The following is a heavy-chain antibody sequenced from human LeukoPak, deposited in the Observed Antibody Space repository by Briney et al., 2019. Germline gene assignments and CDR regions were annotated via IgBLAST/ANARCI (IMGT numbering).Heavy chain of an antibody. CDR1: GASIISGDSY. V-gene: IGHV4-30-4*01. Sequence: SQTLSLTCTVSGASIISGDSYWSWIRQPPGKGLEWIGYIYYRGSTYNNPSLRSRLIISVATSKNQFSLRLSSVTAADTAVYYCARGPHVSDGIAAVRIDYWGQGTLVTVSS. J-gene: IGHJ4*02. CDR3: ARGPHVSDGIAAVRIDY. D-gene: IGHD6-13*01. CDR2: IYYRGST.